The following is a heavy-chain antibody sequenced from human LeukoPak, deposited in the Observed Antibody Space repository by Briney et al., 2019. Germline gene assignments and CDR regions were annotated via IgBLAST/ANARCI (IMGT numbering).Heavy chain of an antibody. CDR2: ISGSGGST. CDR1: GFXFSSYA. J-gene: IGHJ6*02. V-gene: IGHV3-23*01. CDR3: AGLWGDPARV. D-gene: IGHD3-16*01. Sequence: GGSLRLSCGASGFXFSSYAISWVRQAPGKGLEWVSAISGSGGSTYYADSVKGRFTISRDNSKNTLYLQMNSLRAEDTAVYYCAGLWGDPARVWGQGTTVTVSS.